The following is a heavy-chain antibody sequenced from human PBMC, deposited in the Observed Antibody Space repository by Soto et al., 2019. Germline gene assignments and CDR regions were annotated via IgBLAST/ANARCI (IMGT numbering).Heavy chain of an antibody. CDR1: GFTVSRYD. CDR2: IQPGGAT. D-gene: IGHD5-12*01. J-gene: IGHJ4*02. CDR3: VRVLYDSGVVDF. Sequence: QLVESGGGLVQAGGSTRLSCLASGFTVSRYDMAWVRQAPGKGLEWASIIQPGGATYYTYSAQGRFTISRDNSRNTVDLQMSSLRVEDTGVYSCVRVLYDSGVVDFWGQGSPITVS. V-gene: IGHV3-53*01.